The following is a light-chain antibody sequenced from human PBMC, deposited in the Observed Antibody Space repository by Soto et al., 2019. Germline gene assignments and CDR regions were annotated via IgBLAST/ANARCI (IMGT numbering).Light chain of an antibody. CDR2: EVT. CDR3: CSYAGRSTWV. Sequence: QSALTQPASVSGSPGQSISISCTGTSSDVGSYNFVSWYQQHPGKAPKVMIYEVTKRPSGVSNRFSGSKSGNTASLTISGLQAEDEADYYCCSYAGRSTWVLGGGTKVTVL. CDR1: SSDVGSYNF. J-gene: IGLJ3*02. V-gene: IGLV2-23*02.